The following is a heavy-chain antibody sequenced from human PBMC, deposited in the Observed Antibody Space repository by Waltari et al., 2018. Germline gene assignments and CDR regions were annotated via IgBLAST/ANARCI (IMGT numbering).Heavy chain of an antibody. CDR2: ITTSSTDI. CDR3: ARPRWGNTNDYLFDY. J-gene: IGHJ4*02. V-gene: IGHV3-21*01. Sequence: EVQLVESGGGLVKPGGSLRLSCEVSGITISCYTMNWVRPAPGKGLEWVSSITTSSTDIYYADSVRGRFTISRDNAKNSLYLQLNSLRAEDTAIYYCARPRWGNTNDYLFDYWGQGTPVTVSS. D-gene: IGHD1-1*01. CDR1: GITISCYT.